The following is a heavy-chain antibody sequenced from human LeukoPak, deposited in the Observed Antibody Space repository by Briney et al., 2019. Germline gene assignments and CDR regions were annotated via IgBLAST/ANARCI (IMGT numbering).Heavy chain of an antibody. CDR3: VRDDDRPDNGLDY. J-gene: IGHJ4*02. CDR2: ISGSGGST. CDR1: GFTFSSYA. V-gene: IGHV3-23*01. Sequence: GGSLRLSCAASGFTFSSYAMSWVRQAPGKGLEWVSAISGSGGSTYYADSVEGRFTISRDNSKNTLYLQMNSLRAEDTAVYYCVRDDDRPDNGLDYWGQGTLVTVSS. D-gene: IGHD3-22*01.